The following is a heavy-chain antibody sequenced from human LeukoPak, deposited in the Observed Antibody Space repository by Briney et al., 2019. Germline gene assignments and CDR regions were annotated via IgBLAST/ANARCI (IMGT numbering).Heavy chain of an antibody. D-gene: IGHD2-2*03. Sequence: SVKFSCKASGGTFSSYAISWVRQAPGQGLEWMGGIIPIFGTANYAQKFQGRVTITADESTSTAYMELSSLRSEDTAVYYCARFPVDVVEGDDYWGQGTLVTVSS. J-gene: IGHJ4*02. V-gene: IGHV1-69*13. CDR1: GGTFSSYA. CDR3: ARFPVDVVEGDDY. CDR2: IIPIFGTA.